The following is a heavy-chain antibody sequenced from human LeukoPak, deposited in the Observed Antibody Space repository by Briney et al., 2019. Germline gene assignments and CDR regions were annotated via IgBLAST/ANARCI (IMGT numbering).Heavy chain of an antibody. Sequence: PGGSLRLSCAASGFTFSSYSMNWVRQAPGKGLEWVSSISSSSSYIYYADSVKGRFTISRDNAKNSLYLQMNSLRAEDTAVYYCARDHQRRVVIVYYYYYGMDVWGQGTTVTVSS. CDR3: ARDHQRRVVIVYYYYYGMDV. D-gene: IGHD3-3*01. CDR2: ISSSSSYI. J-gene: IGHJ6*02. V-gene: IGHV3-21*01. CDR1: GFTFSSYS.